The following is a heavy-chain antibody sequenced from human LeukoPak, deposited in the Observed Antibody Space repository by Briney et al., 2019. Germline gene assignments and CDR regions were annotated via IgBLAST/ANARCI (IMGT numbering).Heavy chain of an antibody. CDR1: GGSISSSTYY. Sequence: SQTLSLTCTVAGGSISSSTYYWGWIRQPPGKGLEWIGSIYYSGTSYYNPSLKSRVTISVDTSKNQFSLKLSSVTAADTAVYYCARLRKGDDFWTAYYYFDYWGQGALVTVSS. CDR3: ARLRKGDDFWTAYYYFDY. J-gene: IGHJ4*02. CDR2: IYYSGTS. D-gene: IGHD3/OR15-3a*01. V-gene: IGHV4-39*01.